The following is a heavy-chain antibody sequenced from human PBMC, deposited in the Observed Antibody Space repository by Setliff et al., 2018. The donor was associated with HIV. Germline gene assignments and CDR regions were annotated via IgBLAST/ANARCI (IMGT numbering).Heavy chain of an antibody. CDR3: ARADYGDHLDY. D-gene: IGHD4-17*01. V-gene: IGHV4-61*02. CDR1: GGSISSGNYY. J-gene: IGHJ4*02. Sequence: PSETLSLTCTVSGGSISSGNYYWSWIRQPAGKGLEWIGRIYSSGSTNYNPSLKSRVTISINTSKNQFSLKLSSVTAADTAVYYCARADYGDHLDYWGQGILVTVSS. CDR2: IYSSGST.